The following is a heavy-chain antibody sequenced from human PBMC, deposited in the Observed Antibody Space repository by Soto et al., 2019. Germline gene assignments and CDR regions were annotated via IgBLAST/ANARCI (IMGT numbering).Heavy chain of an antibody. Sequence: SGGSLRLSCAASGFTFSSYWMSWVRQAPGKGLEWVANIKQDGSEKYYVDSVKGRFTISRDNAKNSLYLQMNSLRAEDTAVYYCARGPSGEAYYYYGMDVWGQGTTVTVSS. CDR2: IKQDGSEK. CDR1: GFTFSSYW. CDR3: ARGPSGEAYYYYGMDV. V-gene: IGHV3-7*01. J-gene: IGHJ6*02. D-gene: IGHD2-21*01.